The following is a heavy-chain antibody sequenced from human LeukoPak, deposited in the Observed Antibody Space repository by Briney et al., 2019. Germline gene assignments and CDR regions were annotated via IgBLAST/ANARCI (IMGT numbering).Heavy chain of an antibody. D-gene: IGHD3-10*01. J-gene: IGHJ4*02. CDR1: GFTFSSYW. Sequence: PGGSLRLSCAASGFTFSSYWMHWVRQAPGKGLVWVSRINSDGSSTSYADSVRGRFSISRDNAKNSLYLQMNSLRAEDTAVYYCASWGGMVRGVMDYWGQGTLVTVSS. CDR3: ASWGGMVRGVMDY. V-gene: IGHV3-74*01. CDR2: INSDGSST.